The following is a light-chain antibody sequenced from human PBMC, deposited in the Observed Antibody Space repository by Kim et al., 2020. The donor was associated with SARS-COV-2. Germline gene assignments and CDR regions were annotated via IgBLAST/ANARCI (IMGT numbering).Light chain of an antibody. V-gene: IGLV4-60*03. CDR1: SGHTNYI. Sequence: SSVKLTCTLNSGHTNYIIAGNQQQPGKAPRYLMKLEGSGSYNTGTGVPVRFSGSSSGPDRYLTISNLQSEDEADYYCETWDSNTRVFGGGTQLTVL. CDR3: ETWDSNTRV. CDR2: LEGSGSY. J-gene: IGLJ3*02.